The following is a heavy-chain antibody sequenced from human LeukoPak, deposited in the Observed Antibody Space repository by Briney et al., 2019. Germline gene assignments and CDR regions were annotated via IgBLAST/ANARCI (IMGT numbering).Heavy chain of an antibody. CDR3: AREGATIHAGLHY. J-gene: IGHJ4*02. CDR1: GDTLNNYA. D-gene: IGHD1-26*01. CDR2: IIPNIGTT. Sequence: EASVKVSCKASGDTLNNYAFSWVRQAPGQGLEWMGGIIPNIGTTNYAQKFQGRVAITTDESTSTVYMELSSLRSEDTAVYYCAREGATIHAGLHYWGQGTLVTVSS. V-gene: IGHV1-69*05.